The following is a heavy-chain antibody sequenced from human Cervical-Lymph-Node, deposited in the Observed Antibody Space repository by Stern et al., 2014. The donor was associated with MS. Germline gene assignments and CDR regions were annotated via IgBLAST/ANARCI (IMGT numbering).Heavy chain of an antibody. V-gene: IGHV3-30*04. CDR1: GFIFNVYT. Sequence: VQLVESGGGVARPGGSQRLSCTASGFIFNVYTLHWVRQAPGKGLEWVAIISYDGSETLYADSVRGRFTISRDNSKNTLFLQMNSLRTDDTAVYYCGRDRSGPYFLDYWGQGARVIVSS. J-gene: IGHJ4*02. D-gene: IGHD3-3*01. CDR2: ISYDGSET. CDR3: GRDRSGPYFLDY.